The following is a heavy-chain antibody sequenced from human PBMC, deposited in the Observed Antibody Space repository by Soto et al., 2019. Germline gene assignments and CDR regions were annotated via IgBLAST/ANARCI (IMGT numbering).Heavy chain of an antibody. J-gene: IGHJ4*02. V-gene: IGHV4-30-4*01. CDR1: GGSISSGDYY. D-gene: IGHD3-16*02. Sequence: SETLSLTCTVSGGSISSGDYYWSWIRQPPGKGLEWIGYIYYSGSTYYNPSLKSRVTISVDTSKNQFSLKLSPVTAADTAVYYCARARSSGPYVWGSYRYSDYWGQGTLVTVSS. CDR2: IYYSGST. CDR3: ARARSSGPYVWGSYRYSDY.